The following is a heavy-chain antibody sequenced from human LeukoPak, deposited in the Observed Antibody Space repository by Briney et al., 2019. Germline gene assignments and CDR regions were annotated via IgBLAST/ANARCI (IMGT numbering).Heavy chain of an antibody. D-gene: IGHD6-13*01. J-gene: IGHJ3*02. CDR3: ATSTGYSSTWGAFDI. CDR2: INLNSGGT. V-gene: IGHV1-2*02. CDR1: GFTLTRYY. Sequence: GASVKVSCKASGFTLTRYYLHWVRQAPGQGLEYMGWINLNSGGTNYAQRFRGRVAMTRDTSISTAYMELSRLISDDTAVYYCATSTGYSSTWGAFDIWGQGTMVTVSS.